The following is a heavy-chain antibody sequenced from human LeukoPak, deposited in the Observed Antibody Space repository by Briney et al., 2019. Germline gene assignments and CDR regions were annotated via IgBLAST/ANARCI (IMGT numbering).Heavy chain of an antibody. D-gene: IGHD1-26*01. CDR3: AISPQYSGSYHTGFDY. J-gene: IGHJ4*02. CDR2: IYSGGNT. Sequence: QSGGSLRLSCAASGLTVSSNCMSWVRQAPGKGLEWVSFIYSGGNTYYADSVKGRFTISRDNSKNTLYLQMNSLRAEDTAVYYCAISPQYSGSYHTGFDYWGQGTLVTVSS. CDR1: GLTVSSNC. V-gene: IGHV3-53*01.